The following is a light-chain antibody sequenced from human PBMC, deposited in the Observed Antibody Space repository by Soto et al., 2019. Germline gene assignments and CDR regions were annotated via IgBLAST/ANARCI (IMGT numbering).Light chain of an antibody. CDR2: EVS. Sequence: QSVLTQPASVSASPGQSITTSCTGTSSDVGGYKYVSWYQQYPGKAPKLMMYEVSNRPSGISNRFSGSKSGNTASLTITGLRAEDEGYYYCTSYTSSSTPYVFGTGTKLTVL. CDR1: SSDVGGYKY. J-gene: IGLJ1*01. CDR3: TSYTSSSTPYV. V-gene: IGLV2-14*01.